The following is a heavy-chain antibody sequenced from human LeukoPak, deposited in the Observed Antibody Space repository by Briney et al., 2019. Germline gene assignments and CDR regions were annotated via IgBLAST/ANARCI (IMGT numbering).Heavy chain of an antibody. V-gene: IGHV3-13*01. CDR3: ASGSYCSGGACSPVDAFDI. CDR2: IGTACDT. J-gene: IGHJ3*02. Sequence: GGSLRLSCAASGFTFSSYDMHWVRQAPGKGLEWVSGIGTACDTYYPGSIKGRFTFSRENAKNSLFLQMNGLRVGDTAVYYCASGSYCSGGACSPVDAFDIWGQGTVVTVSS. D-gene: IGHD2-15*01. CDR1: GFTFSSYD.